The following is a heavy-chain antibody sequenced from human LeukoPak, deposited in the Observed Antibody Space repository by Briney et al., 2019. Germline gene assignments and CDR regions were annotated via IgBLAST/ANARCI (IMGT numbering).Heavy chain of an antibody. D-gene: IGHD3-3*01. CDR1: GFSFNIYA. Sequence: SGGSLRLSCAASGFSFNIYAMGCVRQAPGKGLEWVSVIGSGSVDKHYADTVRGRFDISRDNSKNRLFLQMNSLRVEDSGVYYCAKRVPLTALDSWGQGTLVTVSS. CDR3: AKRVPLTALDS. CDR2: IGSGSVDK. J-gene: IGHJ5*01. V-gene: IGHV3-23*01.